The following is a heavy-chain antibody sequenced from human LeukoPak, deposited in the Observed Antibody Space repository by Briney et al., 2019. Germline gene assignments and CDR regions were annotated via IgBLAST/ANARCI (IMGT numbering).Heavy chain of an antibody. Sequence: ASVKVSCKASGGTFSSYTISWVRQAPGQGLEWVGRIIPILGIANYAQKFQGRVTITADKSTSTAYMVLSSLRSEDTAVYYCAGYSYGTLNFDYWGQGTLVTVSS. D-gene: IGHD5-18*01. CDR1: GGTFSSYT. V-gene: IGHV1-69*02. J-gene: IGHJ4*02. CDR2: IIPILGIA. CDR3: AGYSYGTLNFDY.